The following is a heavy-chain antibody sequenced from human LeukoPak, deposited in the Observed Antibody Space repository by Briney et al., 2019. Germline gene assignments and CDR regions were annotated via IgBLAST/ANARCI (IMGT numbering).Heavy chain of an antibody. V-gene: IGHV1-2*02. CDR2: INPNSGGT. Sequence: ASVKVYCKASGYTFTGYYMHWVRQAPGQGLELMGWINPNSGGTNYAQKFQGRVTMTRDTSISTAYMELSRLRSDDTAVYYCARSHGGITIRNWFDLWGQGTLVTVSS. J-gene: IGHJ5*02. CDR3: ARSHGGITIRNWFDL. D-gene: IGHD3-3*01. CDR1: GYTFTGYY.